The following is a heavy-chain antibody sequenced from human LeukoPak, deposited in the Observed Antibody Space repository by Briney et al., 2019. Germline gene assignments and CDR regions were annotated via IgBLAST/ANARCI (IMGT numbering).Heavy chain of an antibody. D-gene: IGHD6-13*01. Sequence: PGRSLRLSCAASGFTFSSYGMQWVRQAPGRGLEWVAVIWYDGSNKYYADSVKGRFTISRDNSKNTLYLQMNSLRAEDTAVYYCARVGIAAAGPSSGNWFDPWGQGTLVTVSS. CDR3: ARVGIAAAGPSSGNWFDP. J-gene: IGHJ5*02. CDR1: GFTFSSYG. CDR2: IWYDGSNK. V-gene: IGHV3-33*01.